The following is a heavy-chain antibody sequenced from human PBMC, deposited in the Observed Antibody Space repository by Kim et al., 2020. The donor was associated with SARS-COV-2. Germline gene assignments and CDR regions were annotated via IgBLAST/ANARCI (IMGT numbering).Heavy chain of an antibody. CDR3: AKDQWRRSYVHY. V-gene: IGHV3-33*06. CDR2: VWYDETNK. Sequence: GGSLRLSCAASGFTFRNYDMHWVRQAPGKGLEWVAAVWYDETNKYYADSVKGRFTISRDNSKNTLYLQMNSLRAEDTAVYYCAKDQWRRSYVHYWGQGTLVTVSS. CDR1: GFTFRNYD. D-gene: IGHD6-19*01. J-gene: IGHJ4*02.